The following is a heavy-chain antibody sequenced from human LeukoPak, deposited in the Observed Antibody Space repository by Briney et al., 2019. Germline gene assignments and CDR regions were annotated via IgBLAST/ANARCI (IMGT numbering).Heavy chain of an antibody. D-gene: IGHD2-21*01. Sequence: TSETLSLTCTVSGVSSSSSYWSWIRQPPGKGLEWIGYIFYTGDTNHNPSFKSRVSISLDTSKDQISLKLSSVTAADTAVYYCARHRFASPLDSWGQGTLVTVSS. CDR2: IFYTGDT. CDR1: GVSSSSSY. J-gene: IGHJ4*02. V-gene: IGHV4-59*08. CDR3: ARHRFASPLDS.